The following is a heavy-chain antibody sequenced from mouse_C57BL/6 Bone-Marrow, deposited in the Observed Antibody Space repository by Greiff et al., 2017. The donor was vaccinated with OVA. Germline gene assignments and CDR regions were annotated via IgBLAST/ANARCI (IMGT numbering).Heavy chain of an antibody. CDR3: ARRYSNCLDY. Sequence: QVQLKQPGAELVRPGTSVKLSCKASGYTFTSYWMHWVKQRPGQGLEWIGVIDPSDSYTNYNQKFKGKATLTVDTSSSTAYMQLSSLTSEDSAVYYCARRYSNCLDYWGQGTTLTVSS. CDR1: GYTFTSYW. D-gene: IGHD2-5*01. V-gene: IGHV1-59*01. J-gene: IGHJ2*01. CDR2: IDPSDSYT.